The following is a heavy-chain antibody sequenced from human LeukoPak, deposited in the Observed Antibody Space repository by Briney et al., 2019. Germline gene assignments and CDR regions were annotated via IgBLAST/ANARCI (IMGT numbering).Heavy chain of an antibody. CDR3: ARVSVDILTGAGAFDI. D-gene: IGHD3-9*01. V-gene: IGHV4-39*01. Sequence: SETLSLTCTVSGGSISSSSYYWGWIRQPPGKGLEWIGSIYYGGSTYYNPSLKSRVTISVDTSKNQFSLKLSSVTAADTAVYYCARVSVDILTGAGAFDIWGQGTMVTVAP. CDR1: GGSISSSSYY. CDR2: IYYGGST. J-gene: IGHJ3*02.